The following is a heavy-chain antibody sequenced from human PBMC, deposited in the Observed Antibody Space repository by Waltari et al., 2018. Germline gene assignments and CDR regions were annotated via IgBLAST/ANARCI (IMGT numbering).Heavy chain of an antibody. J-gene: IGHJ4*02. D-gene: IGHD6-13*01. V-gene: IGHV1-2*06. CDR2: INPNSGGT. CDR3: ARELAAATIYFDY. Sequence: QVQLVQSGAEVKKPGASVKVSCKASGYTLTGYYMHWVRQAPGQGLEWMGRINPNSGGTNYAQKFQGRVTMTRDTSISTAYMELSRLRSDDTAVYYCARELAAATIYFDYWGQGTLVTVSS. CDR1: GYTLTGYY.